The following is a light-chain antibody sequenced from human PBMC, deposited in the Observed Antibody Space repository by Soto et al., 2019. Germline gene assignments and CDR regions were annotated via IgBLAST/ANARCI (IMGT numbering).Light chain of an antibody. J-gene: IGKJ2*01. CDR2: GAS. Sequence: EIVLVQSPGTLSLSPGERATLSCRASQSVSNSYLAWYQQKPGQAARLLIYGASSRATGVPDRFSGSGTGTDFSLTITRLEPEDFAVYYCQQYGVSPLMFTFGQGTKVGVK. V-gene: IGKV3-20*01. CDR1: QSVSNSY. CDR3: QQYGVSPLMFT.